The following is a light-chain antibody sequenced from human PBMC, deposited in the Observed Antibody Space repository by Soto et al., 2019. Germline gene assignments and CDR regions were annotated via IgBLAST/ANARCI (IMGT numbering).Light chain of an antibody. V-gene: IGKV1-5*03. CDR1: QNINTW. CDR2: EAS. CDR3: QQYYSKSGT. Sequence: DIQMTQSPSTLSASVGDRVTITCRASQNINTWLAWYQQKPGKAPNLLIYEASSLESVVPPRFSGSRSGTEFTLIISSLQPDDFATYYCQQYYSKSGTFGQGTKVEIK. J-gene: IGKJ1*01.